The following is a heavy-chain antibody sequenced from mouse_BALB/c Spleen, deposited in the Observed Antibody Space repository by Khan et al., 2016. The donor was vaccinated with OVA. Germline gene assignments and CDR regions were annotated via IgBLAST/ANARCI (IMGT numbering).Heavy chain of an antibody. J-gene: IGHJ3*01. Sequence: VQLKESGPDLVKPGASVKISCKASGYSFTLYYMSWVKQSHGKSLEWIGRVNPNTGGTDYNQEFKGKATLTVDTSSNTAYMQLRSLTSADTAAYYGAREYDFFAYWGQGTLVTVSA. CDR3: AREYDFFAY. D-gene: IGHD2-14*01. V-gene: IGHV1-18*01. CDR2: VNPNTGGT. CDR1: GYSFTLYY.